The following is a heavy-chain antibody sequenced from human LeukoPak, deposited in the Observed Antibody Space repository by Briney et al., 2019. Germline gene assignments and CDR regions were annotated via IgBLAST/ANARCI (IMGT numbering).Heavy chain of an antibody. Sequence: GGSLRLSCAVSGFTFSGFWMRWVRKAPGKGLEWVSAISGSGGNTYYADSVKGRFTISRDNSKNTLFLQMNSLRAEDTALYFCAAGSGSFSPFDYWGQGTLVTVSS. V-gene: IGHV3-23*01. CDR1: GFTFSGFW. J-gene: IGHJ4*02. D-gene: IGHD3-10*01. CDR2: ISGSGGNT. CDR3: AAGSGSFSPFDY.